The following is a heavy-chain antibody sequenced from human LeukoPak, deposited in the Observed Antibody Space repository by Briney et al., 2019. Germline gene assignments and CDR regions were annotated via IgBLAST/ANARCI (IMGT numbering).Heavy chain of an antibody. CDR2: FDPEDGET. Sequence: ASVKVSCKVSGYTLTELSMHWVRQAPGKGLEWMGGFDPEDGETIYAQKFQGRVTMTEDTSTDTAYMELSRLRSDDTAVYYCAREGGSTSCYNPWGQGTLVTVSS. CDR1: GYTLTELS. J-gene: IGHJ5*02. V-gene: IGHV1-24*01. CDR3: AREGGSTSCYNP. D-gene: IGHD2-2*02.